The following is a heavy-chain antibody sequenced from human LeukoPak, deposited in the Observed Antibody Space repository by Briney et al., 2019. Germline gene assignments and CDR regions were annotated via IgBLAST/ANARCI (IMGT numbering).Heavy chain of an antibody. Sequence: QSGGSLRLSCAASGFTFSSYSMNWVRHAPGKGLVWVSRIASDGSSTTYADSVKGRFSISRDNAKNTLYLQMNSLRVEDTAVYYCARGRPHGNDYWGQGTLATVSS. D-gene: IGHD4-23*01. CDR1: GFTFSSYS. CDR3: ARGRPHGNDY. V-gene: IGHV3-74*01. CDR2: IASDGSST. J-gene: IGHJ4*02.